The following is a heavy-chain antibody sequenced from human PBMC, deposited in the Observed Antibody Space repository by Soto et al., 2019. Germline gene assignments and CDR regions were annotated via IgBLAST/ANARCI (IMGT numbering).Heavy chain of an antibody. CDR1: GGSISSYY. V-gene: IGHV4-59*08. Sequence: SETLSLTCTVSGGSISSYYWSWIRQPPGKGLEWIGYIYYSGSTNYNPSLKSRVTISVDTSKNQFSLKLSSVTAAGTAVYYCARRYSGTLDYWGQGTLVTVSS. CDR2: IYYSGST. D-gene: IGHD4-4*01. CDR3: ARRYSGTLDY. J-gene: IGHJ4*02.